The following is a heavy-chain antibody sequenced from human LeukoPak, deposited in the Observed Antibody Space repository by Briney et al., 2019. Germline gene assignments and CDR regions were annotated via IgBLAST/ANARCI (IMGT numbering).Heavy chain of an antibody. CDR3: ASSGWYSTPNWFDP. Sequence: SGGSLRLSCAASGFTFSSYAMSWVRQAPGKGLEWVANINQDGSQRYYVDSVKGRFTISRDNAKNSLYLQMNSLRAEDTAMYYCASSGWYSTPNWFDPWGQGTLVIVSS. CDR2: INQDGSQR. J-gene: IGHJ5*02. CDR1: GFTFSSYA. V-gene: IGHV3-7*01. D-gene: IGHD6-19*01.